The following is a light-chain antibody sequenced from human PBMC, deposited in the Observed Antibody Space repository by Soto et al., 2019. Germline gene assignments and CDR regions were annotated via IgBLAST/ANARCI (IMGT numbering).Light chain of an antibody. CDR1: SSDVGGYNY. J-gene: IGLJ1*01. CDR3: SSYAGSNKPSYV. Sequence: QSVLTQPPSASGSPGQSVTISCTGTSSDVGGYNYVSWYQQHPGKAHKLMIYEVSKRPSGVPDRFSGSKSGNTASLTVSVLQAEDEADYFCSSYAGSNKPSYVFGTGTKVTVL. V-gene: IGLV2-8*01. CDR2: EVS.